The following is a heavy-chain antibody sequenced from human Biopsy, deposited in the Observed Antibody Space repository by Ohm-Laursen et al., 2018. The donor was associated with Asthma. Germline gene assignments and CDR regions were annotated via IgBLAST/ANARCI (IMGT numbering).Heavy chain of an antibody. V-gene: IGHV1-18*01. Sequence: ASVKVSCKTSGYTFNSAGITWVRQDPGQGLEWMGWISVYNGNTKVAQKLQDRVTMITDTSTSTAYMELRSLRSDDTAVYFCARAVDYSHYYGIDVWGQGTTVTVS. D-gene: IGHD3-10*01. CDR3: ARAVDYSHYYGIDV. CDR2: ISVYNGNT. J-gene: IGHJ6*02. CDR1: GYTFNSAG.